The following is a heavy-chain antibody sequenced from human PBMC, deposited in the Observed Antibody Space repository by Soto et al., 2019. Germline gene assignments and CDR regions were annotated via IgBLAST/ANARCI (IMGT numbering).Heavy chain of an antibody. Sequence: GGSLRLSCAASGFTFSSYAMTWVRQAPGKGLECVSVITASGDATAYADSVKGRFTTSRDNSKNTLFLQMNSLRVEDTAVYYCARDKRLESGYIFSDIWGQGILVTVSS. J-gene: IGHJ4*02. CDR2: ITASGDAT. CDR1: GFTFSSYA. CDR3: ARDKRLESGYIFSDI. V-gene: IGHV3-23*01. D-gene: IGHD3-3*01.